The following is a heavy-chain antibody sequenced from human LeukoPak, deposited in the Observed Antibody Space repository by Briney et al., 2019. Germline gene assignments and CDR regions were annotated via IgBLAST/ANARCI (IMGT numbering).Heavy chain of an antibody. Sequence: PSETLSLTCTVSGGSISSYYWSWIRQPPGKGLEWIGYIYYSGSTNYNPSLKSRVTISVDTSKNQFSLKLSSVTAADTAVYYCSRGGYDISDYWGQGTLVTVSS. CDR3: SRGGYDISDY. CDR1: GGSISSYY. CDR2: IYYSGST. J-gene: IGHJ4*02. V-gene: IGHV4-59*01. D-gene: IGHD3-9*01.